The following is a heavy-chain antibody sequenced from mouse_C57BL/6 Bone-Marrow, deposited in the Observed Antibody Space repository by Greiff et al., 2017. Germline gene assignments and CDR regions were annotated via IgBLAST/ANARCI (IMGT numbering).Heavy chain of an antibody. D-gene: IGHD2-13*01. CDR1: GYTFTSYG. CDR2: IYIGNGYT. CDR3: AKCDWVDY. V-gene: IGHV1-58*01. Sequence: VQLQQPGAELVRPGSSVKMSCKTSGYTFTSYGINWVKQRPGQGLEWIGYIYIGNGYTEYNEKFKGTATLTSDPSSSTAYMQLSSLTSEYSSIYFCAKCDWVDYWGQGTTLTVSS. J-gene: IGHJ2*01.